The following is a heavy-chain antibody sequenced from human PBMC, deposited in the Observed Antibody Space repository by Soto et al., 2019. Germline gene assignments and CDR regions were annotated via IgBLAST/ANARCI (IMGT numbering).Heavy chain of an antibody. CDR2: ISYDGSNK. J-gene: IGHJ3*02. CDR3: AKSAFDI. CDR1: GFTFSSYG. Sequence: PGGSLRLSCAASGFTFSSYGMHWVRQAPGKGLEWVAVISYDGSNKYYADSVKGRFTISRDNSKNTLYLQMNSLRAEDTAAYYCAKSAFDIWGQGTMVTVSS. V-gene: IGHV3-30*18.